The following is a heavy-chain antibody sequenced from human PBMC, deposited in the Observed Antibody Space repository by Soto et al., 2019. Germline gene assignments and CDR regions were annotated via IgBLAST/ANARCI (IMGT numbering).Heavy chain of an antibody. J-gene: IGHJ4*02. Sequence: VKVSCKASGCTFSSYGISWVRQAPGQGLEWMGRIIPFLGTTNYAQNFQDRLTVTADTSTNTAFMELSSLRSDDTAVYYCAREGYTSSSIHSFLDSWGQGTLVTVS. CDR1: GCTFSSYG. V-gene: IGHV1-69*10. D-gene: IGHD6-6*01. CDR3: AREGYTSSSIHSFLDS. CDR2: IIPFLGTT.